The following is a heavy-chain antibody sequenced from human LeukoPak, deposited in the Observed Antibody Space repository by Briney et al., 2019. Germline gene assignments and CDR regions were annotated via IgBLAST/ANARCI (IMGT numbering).Heavy chain of an antibody. CDR3: AKVINSGYYYYFDY. Sequence: PGGSLRLSCAGSGFSFSSYAMSWVRQAPGKGLEWVSAISHSSSGTYYVDSVKGRFTISRDNSKNTVYMQMDSLRVEDTAVYYCAKVINSGYYYYFDYWGQGTLVTVSS. V-gene: IGHV3-23*01. CDR2: ISHSSSGT. J-gene: IGHJ4*02. CDR1: GFSFSSYA. D-gene: IGHD3-22*01.